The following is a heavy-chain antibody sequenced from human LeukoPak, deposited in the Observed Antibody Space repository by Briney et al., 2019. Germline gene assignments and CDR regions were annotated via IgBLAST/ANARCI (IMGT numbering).Heavy chain of an antibody. D-gene: IGHD3-22*01. V-gene: IGHV1-69*06. CDR1: GYTFTGYY. Sequence: SVKVSCKASGYTFTGYYIHWVRQAPGQGLEWMGGIIPIFGTANYAQKFQGRVTITADKSTSTAYMELSSLRSEDTAVYYCAREAYDSSGSFDYWGQGTLVTVSS. J-gene: IGHJ4*02. CDR2: IIPIFGTA. CDR3: AREAYDSSGSFDY.